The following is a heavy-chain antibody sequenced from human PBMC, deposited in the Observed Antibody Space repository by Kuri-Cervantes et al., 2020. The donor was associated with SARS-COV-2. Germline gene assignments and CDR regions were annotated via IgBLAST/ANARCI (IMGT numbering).Heavy chain of an antibody. V-gene: IGHV1-2*02. D-gene: IGHD5-18*01. CDR1: GYTFTDYY. CDR2: INPNGDT. J-gene: IGHJ4*02. Sequence: ASVKVSCKASGYTFTDYYMHWVRQAPGQGPEWMGWINPNGDTNSAQKFQGRVTMTRDTSTSTVHMELSRLRFDDTAVFYCARSRRTGGYSHGFDSWGQGTLVTVSS. CDR3: ARSRRTGGYSHGFDS.